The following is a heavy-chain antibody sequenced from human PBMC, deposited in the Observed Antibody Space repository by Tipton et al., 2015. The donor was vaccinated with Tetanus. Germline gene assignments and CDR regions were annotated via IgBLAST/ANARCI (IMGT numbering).Heavy chain of an antibody. CDR3: VREMQQWIPEGGFDP. CDR2: AYYRSKWYY. V-gene: IGHV6-1*01. J-gene: IGHJ5*02. D-gene: IGHD5-12*01. Sequence: GLVKPSQTLSLTCAISGDNVSNKSTTWNWIRQSPSRGPEWLGRAYYRSKWYYEYGLSVRSRISINPDTSKNQVSLQLNSVTPEDSAIYYCVREMQQWIPEGGFDPWGQGTLVTVSS. CDR1: GDNVSNKSTT.